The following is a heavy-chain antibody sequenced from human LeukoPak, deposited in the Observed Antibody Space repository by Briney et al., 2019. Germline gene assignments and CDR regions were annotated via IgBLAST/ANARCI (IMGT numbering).Heavy chain of an antibody. CDR1: GFSFGSYS. CDR2: ISSTSRSSYI. CDR3: AKRYSSGFSDAFDV. J-gene: IGHJ3*01. D-gene: IGHD3-22*01. Sequence: GGALRLSCAASGFSFGSYSMNWVRQAPGKGLEWVSSISSTSRSSYIFYAESVEGRFTISRDNTKNSLFLQMNSLIAEDTAVYYCAKRYSSGFSDAFDVWGQGTMVTVSS. V-gene: IGHV3-21*04.